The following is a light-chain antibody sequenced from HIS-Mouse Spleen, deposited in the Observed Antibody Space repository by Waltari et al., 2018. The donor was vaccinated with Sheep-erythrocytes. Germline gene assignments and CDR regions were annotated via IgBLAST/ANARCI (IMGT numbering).Light chain of an antibody. CDR3: CSYAGSSTPWV. J-gene: IGLJ3*02. CDR2: EGS. V-gene: IGLV2-23*01. Sequence: QSALTQPASVSGSPGQSITISCTGTSRDVGSYNLVSWYQQHPGKAPKLMIYEGSKRPSGVSNRFSGSKSGNTASLTISVLQAEDEADYYCCSYAGSSTPWVFGGGTKLTVL. CDR1: SRDVGSYNL.